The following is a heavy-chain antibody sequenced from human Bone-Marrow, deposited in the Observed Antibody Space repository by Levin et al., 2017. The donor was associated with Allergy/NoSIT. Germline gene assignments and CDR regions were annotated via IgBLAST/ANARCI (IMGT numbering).Heavy chain of an antibody. J-gene: IGHJ3*02. V-gene: IGHV4-34*01. CDR1: GGSFSGYY. CDR2: INHSGST. D-gene: IGHD6-6*01. CDR3: ARGVDSSSSSAFDI. Sequence: SPTLSLTCAVYGGSFSGYYWSWIRQPPGKGLEWIGEINHSGSTNYNPSLKSRVTISVDTSKNQFSLKLSSVTAADTAVYYCARGVDSSSSSAFDIWGQGTMVTVSS.